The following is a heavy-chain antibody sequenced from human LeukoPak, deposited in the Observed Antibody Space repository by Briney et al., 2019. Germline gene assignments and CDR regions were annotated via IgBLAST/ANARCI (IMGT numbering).Heavy chain of an antibody. CDR2: IRSKANSYAT. Sequence: PGGSLRLSCAASGFTFSGYDRNWVRQAPGKGLEGVGRIRSKANSYATAYAAWGEGRFTNTREERKKPAYEQMNSLKTEATAVYYCTTAYYYYMDVWGKGTTVTVSS. CDR3: TTAYYYYMDV. D-gene: IGHD2-15*01. J-gene: IGHJ6*03. V-gene: IGHV3-73*01. CDR1: GFTFSGYD.